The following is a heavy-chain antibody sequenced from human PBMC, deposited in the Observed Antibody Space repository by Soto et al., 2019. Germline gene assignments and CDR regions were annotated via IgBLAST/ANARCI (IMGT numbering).Heavy chain of an antibody. CDR2: IWYDGSNK. Sequence: GSLRLSCAASGFTFSSYGMHWVRQAPGKGLEWVAVIWYDGSNKYYADSVKGRFTISRDNSKNTLYLQMNSLRAEDTAVYYCARVAYYYDSSGYGAFDIWGQGTMVTVSS. V-gene: IGHV3-33*01. D-gene: IGHD3-22*01. CDR3: ARVAYYYDSSGYGAFDI. J-gene: IGHJ3*02. CDR1: GFTFSSYG.